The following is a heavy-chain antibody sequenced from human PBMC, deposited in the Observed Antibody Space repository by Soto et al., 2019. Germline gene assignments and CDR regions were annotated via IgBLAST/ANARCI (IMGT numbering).Heavy chain of an antibody. CDR2: ISGSGGST. Sequence: GGSLRLSCAASGFTFSSYAMSWVHQAPGKGLEWVSAISGSGGSTYYADSVKGRFTISRDNSKNTLYLQMNSLRAEDTALYYCAKGRSYYYYYGVDVWGQGTTVTVSS. CDR3: AKGRSYYYYYGVDV. J-gene: IGHJ6*02. CDR1: GFTFSSYA. V-gene: IGHV3-23*01.